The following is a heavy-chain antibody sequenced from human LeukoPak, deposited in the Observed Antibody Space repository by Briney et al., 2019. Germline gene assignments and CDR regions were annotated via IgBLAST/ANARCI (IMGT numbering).Heavy chain of an antibody. CDR1: GFTFSSYV. Sequence: GGSLRLSCAASGFTFSSYVMSWVRQAPGKGLEWVSAISNSGDNTYYADSVKGRFTISRDNAKNSLYLQMNSLRAEDTAVYYCAREGLMVRGVLYRQGFDYWGQGTLVTVSS. V-gene: IGHV3-23*01. D-gene: IGHD3-10*01. CDR2: ISNSGDNT. CDR3: AREGLMVRGVLYRQGFDY. J-gene: IGHJ4*02.